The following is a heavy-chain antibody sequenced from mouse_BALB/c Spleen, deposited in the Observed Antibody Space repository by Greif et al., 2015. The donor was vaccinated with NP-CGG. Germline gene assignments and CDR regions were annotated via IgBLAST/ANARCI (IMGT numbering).Heavy chain of an antibody. CDR2: ISYSGST. J-gene: IGHJ3*01. V-gene: IGHV3-2*02. Sequence: EVQLVESGPGLVKPSQSLSLTCTVTGYSITSDYAWNWIRQFPGNKLEWMGYISYSGSTSYNPSLKSRISITRDTSKNQFFLQLNSVTTGDTATYYCARLYGNSIFAYWGQGTLVTVSA. D-gene: IGHD2-10*02. CDR3: ARLYGNSIFAY. CDR1: GYSITSDYA.